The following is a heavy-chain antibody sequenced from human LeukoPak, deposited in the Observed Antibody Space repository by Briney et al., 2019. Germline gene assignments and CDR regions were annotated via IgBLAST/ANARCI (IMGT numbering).Heavy chain of an antibody. CDR3: ARRVGVALDY. D-gene: IGHD2-21*01. CDR2: IHHSGST. Sequence: SETLSLTCTVSGYSISSGYYWGWIRQPPGKGMEWIGRIHHSGSTYYNPSLKTRVTISVDTSKTQFSLKLSSVTAADTAVYHYARRVGVALDYWGQGTLLTVSS. CDR1: GYSISSGYY. J-gene: IGHJ4*02. V-gene: IGHV4-38-2*02.